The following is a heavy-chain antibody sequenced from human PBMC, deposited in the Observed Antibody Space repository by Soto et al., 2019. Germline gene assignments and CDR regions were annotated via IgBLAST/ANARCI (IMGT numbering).Heavy chain of an antibody. CDR3: AGAVAGTGFDY. V-gene: IGHV4-59*01. Sequence: SETLSLTCTVSGGSISSYYWSWIRQPPGKGLEWIGYIYYSGSTNYNPSLKSRVTISVDTSKDQFSLKLSSVTAADTAVYYCAGAVAGTGFDYWGQRTLVTVSS. CDR1: GGSISSYY. D-gene: IGHD6-19*01. J-gene: IGHJ4*02. CDR2: IYYSGST.